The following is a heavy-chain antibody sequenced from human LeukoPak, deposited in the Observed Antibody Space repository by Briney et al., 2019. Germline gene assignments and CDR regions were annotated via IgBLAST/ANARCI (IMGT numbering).Heavy chain of an antibody. CDR1: GGSFSGYY. Sequence: SETLSLTCAVYGGSFSGYYRSWIRQPPGKGLEWIGEINHSGSTNYNPSLKSRVTISVDTSKNQFSLKLSSVTAADTAVYYCARGRLRWRYFDYWGQGTLVTVSS. J-gene: IGHJ4*02. V-gene: IGHV4-34*01. D-gene: IGHD4-23*01. CDR2: INHSGST. CDR3: ARGRLRWRYFDY.